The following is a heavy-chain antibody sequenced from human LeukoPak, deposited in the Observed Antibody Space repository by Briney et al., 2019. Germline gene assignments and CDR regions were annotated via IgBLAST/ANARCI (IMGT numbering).Heavy chain of an antibody. Sequence: SETLSLTCTVSGGSISSHYWSWIRQPPGKGLEWIGYIYYSGSTNYNPSLKSRVTISVDTSKNQFSLKLSSVTAADTAVYYCARGDTYYDFWSGYYHDAFDIWGQGTMVTVSS. CDR2: IYYSGST. V-gene: IGHV4-59*11. D-gene: IGHD3-3*01. J-gene: IGHJ3*02. CDR1: GGSISSHY. CDR3: ARGDTYYDFWSGYYHDAFDI.